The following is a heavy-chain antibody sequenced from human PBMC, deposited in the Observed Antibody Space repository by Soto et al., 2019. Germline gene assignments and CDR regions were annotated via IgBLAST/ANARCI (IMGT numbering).Heavy chain of an antibody. V-gene: IGHV1-69*01. D-gene: IGHD2-2*01. CDR3: ARSQGSSTSLEIYYYYYYGMDV. Sequence: HVQLVQSGAEVKKPGSSVKVSCKASGGTFGSYAISWVRQAPGQGLEWMGGIIPIPGTANYAQKFQGRVTIAADESTSTAYMELSSLTSEDTAVYYCARSQGSSTSLEIYYYYYYGMDVWGQGTTVTVSS. CDR1: GGTFGSYA. J-gene: IGHJ6*02. CDR2: IIPIPGTA.